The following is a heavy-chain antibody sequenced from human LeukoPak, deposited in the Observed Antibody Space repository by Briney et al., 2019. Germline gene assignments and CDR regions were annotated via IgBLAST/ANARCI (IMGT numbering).Heavy chain of an antibody. CDR3: AKDQGGIYDSSGYGDY. CDR1: GFTLSSYG. J-gene: IGHJ4*02. V-gene: IGHV3-30*18. CDR2: ISYDGSNK. Sequence: GGFLRLSCAASGFTLSSYGMHWVRQAPGKGLEWVAVISYDGSNKYYADSVKGRFTISRDISKNTLYLQMNSLRAEDTAVYYCAKDQGGIYDSSGYGDYWGQGTLVTVSS. D-gene: IGHD3-22*01.